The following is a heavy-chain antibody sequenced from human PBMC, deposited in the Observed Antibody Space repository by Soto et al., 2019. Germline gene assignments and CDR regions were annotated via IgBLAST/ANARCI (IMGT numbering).Heavy chain of an antibody. D-gene: IGHD3-10*01. J-gene: IGHJ4*02. V-gene: IGHV4-31*03. Sequence: SETLSLTCTVSGGSISSGGYYWSWIRQHPGKGLEWIGYIYYSGSTYYNPSLKSRVTISVDTSKNQFSLKLSSVTAADTAVYSCARFGELSSSTDDYFDYWGQGTLVTVSS. CDR1: GGSISSGGYY. CDR2: IYYSGST. CDR3: ARFGELSSSTDDYFDY.